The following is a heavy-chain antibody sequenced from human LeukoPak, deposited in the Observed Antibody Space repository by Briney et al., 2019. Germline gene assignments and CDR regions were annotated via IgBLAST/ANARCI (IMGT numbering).Heavy chain of an antibody. V-gene: IGHV3-23*01. CDR1: GFIFSNYA. Sequence: PGGSLRLSCAASGFIFSNYAMGWGRQAPGKGLEWVSAITGSGGNTFYPDSVKGRFTISRDNSKNTLDLQMNSLRAEDTAVYYCARGGYGVLRGFDIWGQGTLVAVSS. J-gene: IGHJ3*02. CDR3: ARGGYGVLRGFDI. D-gene: IGHD6-25*01. CDR2: ITGSGGNT.